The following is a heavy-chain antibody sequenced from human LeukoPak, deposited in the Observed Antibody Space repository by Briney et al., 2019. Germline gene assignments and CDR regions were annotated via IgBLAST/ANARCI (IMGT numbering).Heavy chain of an antibody. CDR3: ARGTAYMDV. Sequence: ASETLSLTCTASGGSISSNTYYWGWIRQPPGKGLEWIGTIYYSGSTYYNPSLKSRVTISVDTSKNQFSLKLSSVTAADTAVYYCARGTAYMDVWGKGTTVTVSS. CDR2: IYYSGST. D-gene: IGHD1-14*01. J-gene: IGHJ6*03. V-gene: IGHV4-39*07. CDR1: GGSISSNTYY.